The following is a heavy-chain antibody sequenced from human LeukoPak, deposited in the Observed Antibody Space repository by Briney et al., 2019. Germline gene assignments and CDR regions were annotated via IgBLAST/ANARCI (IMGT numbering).Heavy chain of an antibody. CDR2: ISGSGGST. J-gene: IGHJ4*02. CDR3: AKVYSAGWYPGYFDY. V-gene: IGHV3-23*01. CDR1: GFTFSSYW. D-gene: IGHD6-19*01. Sequence: GGSLRLSCAASGFTFSSYWMSWVRQAPGKGLEWVSAISGSGGSTFYADSVKGRFTISRDNSKNTLYLQMNSLRAEDTAVYYCAKVYSAGWYPGYFDYWGQGTLVTVSS.